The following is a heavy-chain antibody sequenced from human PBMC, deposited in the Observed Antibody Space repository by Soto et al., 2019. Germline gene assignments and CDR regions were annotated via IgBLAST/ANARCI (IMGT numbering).Heavy chain of an antibody. CDR3: AKDPYSGVLVPVAIGFDP. J-gene: IGHJ5*02. V-gene: IGHV3-23*01. CDR2: ISGSGGSA. D-gene: IGHD2-2*01. Sequence: VGSLRLSCAASGFTFSNYAMTWVRQGPGKGLEWVSAISGSGGSAYYADSVKGRFTISRDNSKNTLYLQMNSLRADDSGVYYCAKDPYSGVLVPVAIGFDPWGPGTLVTVSS. CDR1: GFTFSNYA.